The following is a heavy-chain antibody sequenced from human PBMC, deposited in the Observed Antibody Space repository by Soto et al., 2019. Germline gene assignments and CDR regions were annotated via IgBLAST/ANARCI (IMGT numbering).Heavy chain of an antibody. J-gene: IGHJ4*02. V-gene: IGHV3-15*01. Sequence: PGGSLRLSCAASGFTLNNAWMCWVRQAPGKGLEWVGRIKSKPDGGTTDYAAPVKGRFTISRDDSENTLYLQMNSLTTDDTAVYYCTTGRLYWGQGTLVTVSS. CDR1: GFTLNNAW. CDR2: IKSKPDGGTT. CDR3: TTGRLY.